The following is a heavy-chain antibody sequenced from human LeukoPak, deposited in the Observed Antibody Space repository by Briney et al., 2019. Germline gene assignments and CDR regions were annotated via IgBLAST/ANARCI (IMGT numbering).Heavy chain of an antibody. CDR3: AKDLHDSWAVGC. Sequence: GGSLRLSCAASGLTFSSYGMSWVRHAPGKGPEWVSHISVRGDTHFADSVKGRFTISRDNSKNTLYLQMNSLRAEDTAVYYCAKDLHDSWAVGCWGPGTLVTVSS. CDR1: GLTFSSYG. J-gene: IGHJ4*02. D-gene: IGHD3-3*01. V-gene: IGHV3-23*01. CDR2: ISVRGDT.